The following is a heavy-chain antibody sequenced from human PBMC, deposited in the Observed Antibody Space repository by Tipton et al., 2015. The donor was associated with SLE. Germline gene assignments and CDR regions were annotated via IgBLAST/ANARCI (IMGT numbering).Heavy chain of an antibody. CDR3: ARDEYRYDTTGYHLLGHFDF. Sequence: TLSLTCAVYGGSFSGYYWTWIRQPPGKGLEWIGEINYSGSTNYNPSLKSRVTISVDTSKNQFSLNLSSVTAADTAVYYCARDEYRYDTTGYHLLGHFDFWGQGTLVTVSS. CDR2: INYSGST. CDR1: GGSFSGYY. J-gene: IGHJ4*02. V-gene: IGHV4-34*01. D-gene: IGHD3-22*01.